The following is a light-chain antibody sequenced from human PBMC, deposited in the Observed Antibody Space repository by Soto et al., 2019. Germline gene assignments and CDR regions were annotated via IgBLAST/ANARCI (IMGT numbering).Light chain of an antibody. CDR3: QQYINWPRT. Sequence: EIVMTQSPTTLSVSPGERATLSCTASQSVTTNLAWYQQKPGQAPRLLIYGASTRATGVPARFSGSGSGTEFTLTISSLQSEDFAVYYCQQYINWPRTFGQGTKVEIK. CDR1: QSVTTN. J-gene: IGKJ1*01. CDR2: GAS. V-gene: IGKV3-15*01.